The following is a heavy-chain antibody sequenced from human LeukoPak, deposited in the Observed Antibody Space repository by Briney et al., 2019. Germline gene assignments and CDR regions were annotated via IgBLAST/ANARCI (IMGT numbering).Heavy chain of an antibody. V-gene: IGHV3-30*18. CDR2: ISYDGSNK. J-gene: IGHJ4*02. CDR1: GFTLSSYG. Sequence: PGRSLILSCAASGFTLSSYGMHWVRQAPGKGLEWVAVISYDGSNKYYADSVKGRFTISRDNSKNTLYLQMNSLRAEDTAVYYCAKDPKQQLARRVDYWGQGTLVTVSS. CDR3: AKDPKQQLARRVDY. D-gene: IGHD6-13*01.